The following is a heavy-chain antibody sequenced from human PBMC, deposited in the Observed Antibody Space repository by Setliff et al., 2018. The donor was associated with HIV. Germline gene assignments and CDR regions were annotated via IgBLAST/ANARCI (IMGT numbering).Heavy chain of an antibody. V-gene: IGHV1-8*01. CDR1: GSTFSTYD. Sequence: RASVKVSCKPSGSTFSTYDINWVRQATGQGLEWMGWMNPNSGNTGYAQKFQGRVTMTRNTSISTAYMELSSLRSEDTAVYYCARDKDSSGWYRFDYWGQGTLVTVS. CDR2: MNPNSGNT. J-gene: IGHJ4*02. CDR3: ARDKDSSGWYRFDY. D-gene: IGHD6-19*01.